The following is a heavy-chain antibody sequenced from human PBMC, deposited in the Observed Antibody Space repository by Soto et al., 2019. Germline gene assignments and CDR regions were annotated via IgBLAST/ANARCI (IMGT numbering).Heavy chain of an antibody. CDR2: ISYDGSDK. CDR1: GFTFSSYA. J-gene: IGHJ4*02. CDR3: ARGGDWELTLSPHFDY. D-gene: IGHD1-26*01. V-gene: IGHV3-30-3*01. Sequence: GGSLRLSCAASGFTFSSYAMHWVRQAPGKGLEWVAVISYDGSDKYYADSVKGRFTISRDNSKNTLYLQMNSLRAEDTAVYYCARGGDWELTLSPHFDYWGQVTLVIVS.